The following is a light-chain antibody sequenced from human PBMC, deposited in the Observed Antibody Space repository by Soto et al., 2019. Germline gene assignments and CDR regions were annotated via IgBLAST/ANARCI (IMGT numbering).Light chain of an antibody. CDR1: QSVLYSSNNKNH. CDR2: WAS. J-gene: IGKJ2*01. Sequence: DIVMTQSPDSLAVSLGERATINCKSSQSVLYSSNNKNHLAWYQQKPGQPPKLLIYWASTREFGVPDRLSGSGSGTDFTLTISDLQAEDVGVYYCQQYGDIPYTVGRGTKLEIK. V-gene: IGKV4-1*01. CDR3: QQYGDIPYT.